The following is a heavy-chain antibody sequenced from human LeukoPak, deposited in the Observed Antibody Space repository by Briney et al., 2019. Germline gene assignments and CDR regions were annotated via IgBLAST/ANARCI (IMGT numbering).Heavy chain of an antibody. J-gene: IGHJ4*02. Sequence: GGSLRLSCAASGFTFIYHAMHWVRQAPGKGLEWVAVISSDENSKYYADSVKGRFTISRDNSQNMLYLQMNSLRDEDTALYYCARDLGGTTSSLDYWGQGTLVTVSS. CDR3: ARDLGGTTSSLDY. CDR1: GFTFIYHA. CDR2: ISSDENSK. V-gene: IGHV3-30-3*01. D-gene: IGHD1-26*01.